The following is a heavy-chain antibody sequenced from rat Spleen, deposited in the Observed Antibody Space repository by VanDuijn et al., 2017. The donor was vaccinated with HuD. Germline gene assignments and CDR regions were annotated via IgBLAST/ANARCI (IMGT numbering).Heavy chain of an antibody. J-gene: IGHJ2*01. CDR2: MWSGGST. D-gene: IGHD1-12*01. CDR1: GFSLSSYG. V-gene: IGHV2S63*01. Sequence: EVQLKESGPGLVQPSQTLSLTCTVSGFSLSSYGVIWVRQPPGKGLEWMGVMWSGGSTAYNSALKSRLSITRDISESQVFLKMNSLQTEDTATYYCARADRESYAHFDHWGQGVMVTVSS. CDR3: ARADRESYAHFDH.